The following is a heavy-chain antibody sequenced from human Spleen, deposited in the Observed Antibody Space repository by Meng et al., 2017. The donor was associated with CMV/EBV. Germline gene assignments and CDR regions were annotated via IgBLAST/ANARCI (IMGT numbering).Heavy chain of an antibody. CDR3: ASFGLLKGPLVYNIDV. V-gene: IGHV3-7*01. CDR2: IKPDGSEK. D-gene: IGHD3-3*01. CDR1: GFTFSRYW. J-gene: IGHJ6*02. Sequence: GESLKISCAASGFTFSRYWMTWVRQAPGKGLEWVASIKPDGSEKQYADSLKGRFTISRDNAKDSVYLQMNSLRAEDTAVYYCASFGLLKGPLVYNIDVWGQGTTVTVSS.